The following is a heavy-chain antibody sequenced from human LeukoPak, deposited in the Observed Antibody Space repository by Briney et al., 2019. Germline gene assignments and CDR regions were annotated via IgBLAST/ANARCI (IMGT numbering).Heavy chain of an antibody. D-gene: IGHD3-16*01. CDR1: GGSFSGYY. J-gene: IGHJ4*02. Sequence: SETLSLTCAVYGGSFSGYYWSWIRQPPGKGLEWIGYIYYSGSTYYNPSLKSRVTISVDTSKNQFSLKLSSVTAADTAVYYCARSAGGGVPNYWGQGTLVTVSS. CDR2: IYYSGST. CDR3: ARSAGGGVPNY. V-gene: IGHV4-30-4*01.